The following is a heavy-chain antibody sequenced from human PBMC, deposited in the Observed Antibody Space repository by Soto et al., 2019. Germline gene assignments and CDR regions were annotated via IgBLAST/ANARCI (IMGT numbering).Heavy chain of an antibody. CDR2: IRGRADSSTT. J-gene: IGHJ3*02. D-gene: IGHD5-12*01. CDR3: VAQGGEIYPHNGFSI. Sequence: EVQLVESGGGLVQPGGSLRLSCAASGFIFSGHYMGWVRQAPGKGLEWVGRIRGRADSSTTEYAASVKGRFTISRNDSKKSMFLQMNSLKTEDTAVYYCVAQGGEIYPHNGFSIWGQGTMVTVAS. V-gene: IGHV3-72*01. CDR1: GFIFSGHY.